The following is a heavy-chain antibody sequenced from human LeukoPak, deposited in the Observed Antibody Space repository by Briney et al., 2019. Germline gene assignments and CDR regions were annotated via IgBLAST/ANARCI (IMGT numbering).Heavy chain of an antibody. Sequence: SETLSLTCTVSGGSISSYYWSWIRQPPGKGLEWIGSIYYSGSTYYNPSLKSRVTISVDTSKNQFSLKLSSVTAADTAVYYCARHHNILTGNNWFDPWGQGTLVTVSS. CDR1: GGSISSYY. D-gene: IGHD3-9*01. CDR3: ARHHNILTGNNWFDP. J-gene: IGHJ5*02. V-gene: IGHV4-59*05. CDR2: IYYSGST.